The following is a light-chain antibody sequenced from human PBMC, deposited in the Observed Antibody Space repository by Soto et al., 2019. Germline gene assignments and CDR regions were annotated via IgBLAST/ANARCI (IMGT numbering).Light chain of an antibody. J-gene: IGKJ4*01. V-gene: IGKV1-12*01. Sequence: DIQMTQSPSSVSASVGDRVTITCRASQDISNYLAWYQQKPGKAPNLLIYTASSLQSGVPSKFSGSGSGTDFTLTISSLQPEDVATYYCQQTNSVPRTFGGGTKVEIK. CDR3: QQTNSVPRT. CDR2: TAS. CDR1: QDISNY.